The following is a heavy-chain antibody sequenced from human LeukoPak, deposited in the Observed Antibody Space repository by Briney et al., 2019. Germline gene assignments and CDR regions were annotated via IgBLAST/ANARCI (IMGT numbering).Heavy chain of an antibody. CDR2: INHSGSI. CDR1: GGSFSGYY. V-gene: IGHV4-34*01. J-gene: IGHJ4*02. Sequence: SETLSLTCTVYGGSFSGYYWSWIRQPPGRGLEWIGEINHSGSINYNPSLKSRVTISVDTSKNQFSLKLSSVTAADTAVYYCARGKQQLDYWGQGTLVTVSS. D-gene: IGHD6-13*01. CDR3: ARGKQQLDY.